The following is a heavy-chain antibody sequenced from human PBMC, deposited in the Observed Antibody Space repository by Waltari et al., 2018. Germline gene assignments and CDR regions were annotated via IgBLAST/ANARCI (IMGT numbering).Heavy chain of an antibody. Sequence: QVQLVQSGAEVKKPGSSVKVSCRVSGGTFRNYGISWVRQAPGQGLEWMGRLLPIFGTGNYAQKLQGRVTITADESTRTVFMELSGLRSDDTAVYYCAREWGDSNWDEGKYFDFWGQGTLVTVSS. CDR2: LLPIFGTG. CDR1: GGTFRNYG. J-gene: IGHJ4*02. V-gene: IGHV1-69*18. CDR3: AREWGDSNWDEGKYFDF. D-gene: IGHD1-1*01.